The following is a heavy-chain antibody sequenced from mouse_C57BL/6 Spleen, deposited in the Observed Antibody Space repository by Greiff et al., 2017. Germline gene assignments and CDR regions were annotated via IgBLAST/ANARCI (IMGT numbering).Heavy chain of an antibody. D-gene: IGHD2-4*01. J-gene: IGHJ2*01. CDR1: GYTFTSYW. CDR2: IDPSDSYT. Sequence: QVQLQQPGAELVMPGASVKLSCKASGYTFTSYWMHWVKQRPGQGLEWIGEIDPSDSYTNYNQKFKGKSTLTVDKPSSTAYMQLSSLTSEDSAGYYCARYDSQCYCDYWGQGTTLTVPS. CDR3: ARYDSQCYCDY. V-gene: IGHV1-69*01.